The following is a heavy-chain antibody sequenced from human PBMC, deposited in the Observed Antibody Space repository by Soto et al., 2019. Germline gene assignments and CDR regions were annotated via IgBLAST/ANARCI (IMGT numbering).Heavy chain of an antibody. CDR3: ARFWSGPTSFDY. Sequence: PGGSLRLSCAASGFTFSSYAMSWVRQAPGKGLEWVSAISGSGGSTYYADSVKGRFTISRDNSKNTLYLQMNSLRAEDTAVYYCARFWSGPTSFDYWGQGTLVTVSS. D-gene: IGHD3-3*01. CDR1: GFTFSSYA. J-gene: IGHJ4*02. V-gene: IGHV3-23*01. CDR2: ISGSGGST.